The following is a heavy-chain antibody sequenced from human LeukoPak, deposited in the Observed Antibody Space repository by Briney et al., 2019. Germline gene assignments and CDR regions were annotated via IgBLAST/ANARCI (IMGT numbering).Heavy chain of an antibody. Sequence: GGSLRLSCAASGFTFSSYWMHWVRQAPGKGLVWVSRINTDGSSTSYADSVKGRFTISRDNSKNTLYLQLNSLRAEDTAVYYCAREGCRRDTSGYRGAFDIWGQGTMVTVSS. J-gene: IGHJ3*02. CDR3: AREGCRRDTSGYRGAFDI. CDR2: INTDGSST. V-gene: IGHV3-74*01. CDR1: GFTFSSYW. D-gene: IGHD6-25*01.